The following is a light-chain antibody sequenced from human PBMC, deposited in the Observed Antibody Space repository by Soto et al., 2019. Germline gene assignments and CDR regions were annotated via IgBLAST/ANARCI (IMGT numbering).Light chain of an antibody. CDR2: EVS. Sequence: QSVLTQPASVSGSPGQSITISCTGTSSDVGGYNYVSWYQQHPGKAPKLMIYEVSNRPSGVSNRFSGSKSGNTASLTIFGLQAEDEADYYCNSHTSSSTSPYVFGTGTKVTVL. J-gene: IGLJ1*01. V-gene: IGLV2-14*01. CDR1: SSDVGGYNY. CDR3: NSHTSSSTSPYV.